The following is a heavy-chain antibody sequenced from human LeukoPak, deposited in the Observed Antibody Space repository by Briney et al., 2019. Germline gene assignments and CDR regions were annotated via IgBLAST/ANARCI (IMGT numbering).Heavy chain of an antibody. D-gene: IGHD5-18*01. J-gene: IGHJ4*02. CDR2: INAGNGNT. Sequence: GASVKVSCKASGYTFTIYAMHWVRQAPGQRLEWMGWINAGNGNTKYSQKFQGRVTITRDTSASTAYMELSSLRSEDTAVYYCARGHGYSYVDYWGQGTLVTVSS. CDR3: ARGHGYSYVDY. V-gene: IGHV1-3*01. CDR1: GYTFTIYA.